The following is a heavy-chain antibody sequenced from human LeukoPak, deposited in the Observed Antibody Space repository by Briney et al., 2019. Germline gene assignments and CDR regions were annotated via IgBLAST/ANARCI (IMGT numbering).Heavy chain of an antibody. V-gene: IGHV1-8*01. D-gene: IGHD3-10*01. J-gene: IGHJ3*02. Sequence: ASVKVSCKASGYTFTSYDINWVRQATGQGLEWMGWMNPNSGNTGYAQKFQGRVTMTRNTSISTAYMELSSLRSEDTAAYYCAGFSGSYSRDAFDIWGQGTMVTVSS. CDR1: GYTFTSYD. CDR2: MNPNSGNT. CDR3: AGFSGSYSRDAFDI.